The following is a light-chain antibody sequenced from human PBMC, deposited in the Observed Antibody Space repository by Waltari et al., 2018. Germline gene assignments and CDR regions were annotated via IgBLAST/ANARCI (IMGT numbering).Light chain of an antibody. J-gene: IGLJ2*01. Sequence: QSVLTQPPSASGTPGQRVTISCSGSYSNIGSNIVTWNQQLPGTAPKLLIYSNDYRHSGVPDRFSGSKSGTSASLAISGLQSEDEADYYCATWDDRLTGVVFGGGTRVTVL. CDR1: YSNIGSNI. V-gene: IGLV1-44*01. CDR3: ATWDDRLTGVV. CDR2: SND.